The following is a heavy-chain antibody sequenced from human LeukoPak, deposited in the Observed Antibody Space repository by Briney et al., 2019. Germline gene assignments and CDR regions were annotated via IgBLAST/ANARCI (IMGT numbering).Heavy chain of an antibody. J-gene: IGHJ5*02. CDR3: ARHPSGRMWLQQGGWFDP. Sequence: SETLSLTCTVSGGSISSSSHYWGWIRQPPGKGLEWIGSMYYRGSTYHNPSLKSRVTISVDTSKNQFSLKLTSVTAADTAVYYCARHPSGRMWLQQGGWFDPWGQGTLVTVSS. CDR2: MYYRGST. D-gene: IGHD5-24*01. CDR1: GGSISSSSHY. V-gene: IGHV4-39*01.